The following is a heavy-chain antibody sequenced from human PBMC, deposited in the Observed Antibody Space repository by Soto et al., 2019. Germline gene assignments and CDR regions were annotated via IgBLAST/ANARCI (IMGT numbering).Heavy chain of an antibody. CDR1: GFSLSTSGVG. Sequence: PAPTLVNPTQTLTLTFTLSGFSLSTSGVGVGWIRQPQGKALESLALIYWDDDKRYSPSLKSRLTITKDTSKNQVVLTMTNVDPVDTATYYCAHNGRIAEFDYWGQGTLVTVSS. CDR3: AHNGRIAEFDY. CDR2: IYWDDDK. J-gene: IGHJ4*02. D-gene: IGHD6-13*01. V-gene: IGHV2-5*02.